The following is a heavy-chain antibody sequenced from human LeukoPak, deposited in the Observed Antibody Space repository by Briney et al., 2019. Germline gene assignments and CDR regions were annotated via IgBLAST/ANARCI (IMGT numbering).Heavy chain of an antibody. J-gene: IGHJ4*02. CDR2: IDPSDSYT. D-gene: IGHD2-2*01. CDR3: ASPPLYCSTTSCYRILPHY. Sequence: KRGESLKISCKGSGYTFSSHWINWVRQMPGKGLEWMGRIDPSDSYTNYSPSFQGHVTISADKSISTAYLQWSSLKASDTAMYYCASPPLYCSTTSCYRILPHYWGQGTLVTVSS. V-gene: IGHV5-10-1*01. CDR1: GYTFSSHW.